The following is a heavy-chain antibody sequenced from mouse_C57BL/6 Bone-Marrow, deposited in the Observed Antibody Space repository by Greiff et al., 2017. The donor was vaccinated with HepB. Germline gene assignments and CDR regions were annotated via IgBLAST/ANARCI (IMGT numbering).Heavy chain of an antibody. CDR2: IYPGSGST. CDR3: AREGGVITTVDWYFDV. Sequence: QVQLKQPGAELVKPGASVKMSCKASGYTFTSYWITWVKQRPGQGLEWIGDIYPGSGSTNYNEKFKSKATLTVDTSSSTAYMQLSSLTSEDSAVYYCAREGGVITTVDWYFDVWGTGTTVTVSS. D-gene: IGHD1-1*01. V-gene: IGHV1-55*01. CDR1: GYTFTSYW. J-gene: IGHJ1*03.